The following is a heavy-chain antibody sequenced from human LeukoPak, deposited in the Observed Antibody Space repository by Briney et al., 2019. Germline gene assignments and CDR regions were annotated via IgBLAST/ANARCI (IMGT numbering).Heavy chain of an antibody. V-gene: IGHV3-33*06. CDR2: IWYDGSNK. CDR3: AKEMATTPGYYFDY. J-gene: IGHJ4*02. CDR1: GFTFSSYG. Sequence: PGRSLRLSCAASGFTFSSYGMHWVRQAPGKGLEWVAVIWYDGSNKYYADSVKGRFTISRDNSMNTLYLQMNSLRAEDTAVYYCAKEMATTPGYYFDYWGQGTLVTVSS. D-gene: IGHD5-24*01.